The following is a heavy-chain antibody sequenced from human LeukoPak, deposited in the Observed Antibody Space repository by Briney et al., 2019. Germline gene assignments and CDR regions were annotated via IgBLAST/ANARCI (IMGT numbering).Heavy chain of an antibody. CDR3: ARAASSGRWFPYYFDY. V-gene: IGHV4-61*01. Sequence: SETLSLTCTVSGHSISSSYYWSWIRQPPGKGLEWIGYIYYSGSTNYNPSLKSRVTISVDTSKNQFSLKLSSVTAADTAVYYCARAASSGRWFPYYFDYWGQGTLVTVSS. CDR1: GHSISSSYY. CDR2: IYYSGST. J-gene: IGHJ4*02. D-gene: IGHD3-22*01.